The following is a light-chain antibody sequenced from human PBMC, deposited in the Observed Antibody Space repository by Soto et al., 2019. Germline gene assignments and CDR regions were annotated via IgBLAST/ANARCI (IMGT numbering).Light chain of an antibody. J-gene: IGLJ2*01. CDR1: SSDVGGYNY. CDR2: DVS. CDR3: SSYTSSSTLYVV. Sequence: QSALTQPASVSGSPGQSITISCTGTSSDVGGYNYVSWYQQHPGKAPKLIIYDVSNRPSGVSNRFSGAKSGNTASLTISGLQEEDEADYYCSSYTSSSTLYVVFGGGTKLTVL. V-gene: IGLV2-14*01.